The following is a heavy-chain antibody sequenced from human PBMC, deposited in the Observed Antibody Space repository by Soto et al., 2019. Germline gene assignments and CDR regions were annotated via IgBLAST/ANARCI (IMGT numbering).Heavy chain of an antibody. CDR3: AKVPNNNNWSDY. D-gene: IGHD1-20*01. J-gene: IGHJ5*01. CDR2: IGGSGVRT. CDR1: GFIFSSYA. Sequence: GGSLRLSCAASGFIFSSYAMSWVRQAPEKGLEWVSAIGGSGVRTYYADSVEGRFTISRDNSKNTLYLQMSSLRADDTAVYYCAKVPNNNNWSDYWGQGTLVTAPQ. V-gene: IGHV3-23*01.